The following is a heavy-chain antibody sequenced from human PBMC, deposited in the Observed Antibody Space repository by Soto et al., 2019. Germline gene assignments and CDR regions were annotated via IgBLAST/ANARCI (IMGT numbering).Heavy chain of an antibody. Sequence: SLRLSCAASGFTFSSYSMNWVRQAPGKGLEWVSYISSSSSTIYYADSVKGRFTISRDNAKNSLYLQMNSLRDEDTAVYYCARDPPKELELRSLDYWGQGTLVTVSS. CDR1: GFTFSSYS. V-gene: IGHV3-48*02. CDR3: ARDPPKELELRSLDY. J-gene: IGHJ4*02. CDR2: ISSSSSTI. D-gene: IGHD1-7*01.